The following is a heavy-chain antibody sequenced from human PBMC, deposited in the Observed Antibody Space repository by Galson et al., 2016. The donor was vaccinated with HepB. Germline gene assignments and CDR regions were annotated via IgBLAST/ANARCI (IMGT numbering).Heavy chain of an antibody. J-gene: IGHJ6*02. CDR2: LNADGTST. D-gene: IGHD2-21*02. V-gene: IGHV3-74*01. CDR3: TRDDSYGLDV. Sequence: SLRLSCAASDFTFSGRWMHWVRQVPGKGLVWVSYLNADGTSTTYADSVKGRFTISRDNAKNTVHLQMNSLRAEDTAIYYRTRDDSYGLDVWGQGTTVTVSS. CDR1: DFTFSGRW.